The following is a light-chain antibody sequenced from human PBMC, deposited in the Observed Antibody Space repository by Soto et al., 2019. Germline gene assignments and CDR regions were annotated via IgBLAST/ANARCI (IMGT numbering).Light chain of an antibody. J-gene: IGKJ1*01. Sequence: DIQMTQSPSTLSGSVGDRVTITCRASQTISSWLDWYQQKPGKAPKLLIYKASTLKSGVPSRFSGSGSGTEFTPTISSLQPDDFATYYCQHYNSYSEAFGQGTKGDIK. CDR2: KAS. CDR3: QHYNSYSEA. CDR1: QTISSW. V-gene: IGKV1-5*03.